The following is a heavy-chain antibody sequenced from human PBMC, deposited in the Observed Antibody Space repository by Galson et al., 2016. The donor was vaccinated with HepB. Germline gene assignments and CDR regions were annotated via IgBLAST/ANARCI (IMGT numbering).Heavy chain of an antibody. V-gene: IGHV3-30-3*01. D-gene: IGHD6-13*01. CDR1: GFTFNTYS. J-gene: IGHJ6*02. Sequence: SLRLSCAASGFTFNTYSIHWVRQAPGKGLEWVAVISYDGSDKDYADSVKGRFTISRDNSKNMLYLQMSSLRNEDTAVYYCARSTSDSSTWYVNYYYGMDVWGQGTTVTVSS. CDR2: ISYDGSDK. CDR3: ARSTSDSSTWYVNYYYGMDV.